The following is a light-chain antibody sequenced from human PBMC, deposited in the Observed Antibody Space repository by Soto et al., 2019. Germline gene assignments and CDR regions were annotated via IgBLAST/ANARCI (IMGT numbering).Light chain of an antibody. CDR2: GNS. V-gene: IGLV1-40*01. J-gene: IGLJ1*01. Sequence: QPVLTQPPSVSGAPGQRVTISCTGSSSNIGATYDVQWYQQLPGTAPKLLIYGNSNRPSGVPDRFSGSKSGTSASLAITGLQADDEADYYCQSYDSSLSAHYVFGTGTKVTVI. CDR1: SSNIGATYD. CDR3: QSYDSSLSAHYV.